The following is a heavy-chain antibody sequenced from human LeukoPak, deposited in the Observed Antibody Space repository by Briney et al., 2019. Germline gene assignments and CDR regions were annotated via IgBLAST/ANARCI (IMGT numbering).Heavy chain of an antibody. CDR1: GFTFSSYG. Sequence: GRSLRPSCAASGFTFSSYGMHWVRQAPGKGLEWVAVISYDGSNKYYADSVKGRFTISRDNSKNTLYLQMNSLRAEDTAVYYCAKDREWGWLQFSSTFDYWGQGTLVTVSS. CDR3: AKDREWGWLQFSSTFDY. CDR2: ISYDGSNK. J-gene: IGHJ4*02. V-gene: IGHV3-30*18. D-gene: IGHD5-24*01.